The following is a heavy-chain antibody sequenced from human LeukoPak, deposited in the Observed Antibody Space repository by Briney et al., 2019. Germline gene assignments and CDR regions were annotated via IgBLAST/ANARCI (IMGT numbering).Heavy chain of an antibody. V-gene: IGHV5-51*01. CDR1: GYSFTRYW. Sequence: TGESLKISCKGSGYSFTRYWIGWVRQMPGKGLEWMGIVYPDDSDARYSPSFQGQVAISADKSISTAYLQWSSLKASDTAIYYCARRDISGYYHFDYWGQGTLVTVSS. CDR2: VYPDDSDA. J-gene: IGHJ4*02. D-gene: IGHD3-22*01. CDR3: ARRDISGYYHFDY.